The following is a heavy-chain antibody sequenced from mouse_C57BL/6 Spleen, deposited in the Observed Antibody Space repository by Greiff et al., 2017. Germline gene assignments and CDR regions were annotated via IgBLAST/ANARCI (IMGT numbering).Heavy chain of an antibody. Sequence: VQLQQSGAELVKPGASVKMSCKASGYTFTSYWITWVKQRPGQGLEWIGDIYPGSGSTNYNEKFKGKATLTVDTSSSTAYMQLSSLTSEDSAVXYCARGEYDNGGDYWGQGTTLTVSS. CDR1: GYTFTSYW. D-gene: IGHD2-14*01. J-gene: IGHJ2*01. CDR3: ARGEYDNGGDY. V-gene: IGHV1-55*01. CDR2: IYPGSGST.